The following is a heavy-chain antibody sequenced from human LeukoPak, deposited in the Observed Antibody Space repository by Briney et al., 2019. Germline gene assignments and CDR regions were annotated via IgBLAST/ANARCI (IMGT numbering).Heavy chain of an antibody. CDR3: ATTSMIDSSGYYHGPLGY. V-gene: IGHV1-2*02. CDR2: INPNSGGT. J-gene: IGHJ4*02. D-gene: IGHD3-22*01. CDR1: GYTFTGYY. Sequence: ASVKVSCKASGYTFTGYYMHWVRQAPGQGLEWMGWINPNSGGTNYAQKFQGRVTMTRDTSISTAYMELSRLRSDDTAVYYCATTSMIDSSGYYHGPLGYWGQGTLVTVSS.